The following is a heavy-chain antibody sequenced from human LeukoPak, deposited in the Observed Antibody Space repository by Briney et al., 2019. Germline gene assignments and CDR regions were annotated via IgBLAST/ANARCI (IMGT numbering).Heavy chain of an antibody. CDR1: RFTFSNYV. CDR2: ISYDGSDK. J-gene: IGHJ4*02. CDR3: AKAASYGSGSYALDY. Sequence: GGSLRLSCAASRFTFSNYVMHWVRQAPGKGLEWVAVISYDGSDKYYADSVKGRFAISRDNSKNTLYLQMNSLRAEDTAVYYCAKAASYGSGSYALDYWGQGTLVTVSS. V-gene: IGHV3-30*18. D-gene: IGHD3-10*01.